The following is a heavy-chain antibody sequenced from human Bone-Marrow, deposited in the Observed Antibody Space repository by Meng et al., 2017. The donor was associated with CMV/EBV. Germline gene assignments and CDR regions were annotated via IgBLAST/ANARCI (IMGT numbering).Heavy chain of an antibody. J-gene: IGHJ6*02. V-gene: IGHV1-24*01. CDR3: ATDLVSGSRSYYYYGMDV. Sequence: ASVKVSCKVSGYTLTELSMHWVRQAPGKGLEWMGGFDPEDGETIYAQKFQGRVTMTEDTSTDTAYMELSSLRSEDTAVYYCATDLVSGSRSYYYYGMDVWGQGNTVTVSS. CDR1: GYTLTELS. CDR2: FDPEDGET. D-gene: IGHD6-6*01.